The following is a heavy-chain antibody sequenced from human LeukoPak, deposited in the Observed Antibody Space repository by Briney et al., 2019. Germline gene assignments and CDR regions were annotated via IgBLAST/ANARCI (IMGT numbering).Heavy chain of an antibody. CDR2: INPNSGGT. CDR1: GYTFTGYY. J-gene: IGHJ5*02. CDR3: ARDLGIAAAGNQGWFDP. Sequence: ASVKVSCKASGYTFTGYYMHWVRQAPGQGLEWMGWINPNSGGTNYAQKFQGRVTMTRDTSISTAYMELSRLRSDDTAVYYCARDLGIAAAGNQGWFDPWGQGTLVTVSS. V-gene: IGHV1-2*02. D-gene: IGHD6-13*01.